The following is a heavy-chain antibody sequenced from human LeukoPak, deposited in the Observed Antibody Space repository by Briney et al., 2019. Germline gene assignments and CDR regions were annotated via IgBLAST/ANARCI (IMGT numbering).Heavy chain of an antibody. V-gene: IGHV4-34*01. Sequence: PSETLSLTCAVYGGSFSGYYWSWIRQPPGKGLEWIGEINHSGSTNYNPSLKSRVAISVDTSKNQFSLKLSSVTAADTAVYYCAREPKEVIVERGYYFDYWGQGTLVTVSS. J-gene: IGHJ4*02. CDR3: AREPKEVIVERGYYFDY. CDR1: GGSFSGYY. CDR2: INHSGST. D-gene: IGHD3-22*01.